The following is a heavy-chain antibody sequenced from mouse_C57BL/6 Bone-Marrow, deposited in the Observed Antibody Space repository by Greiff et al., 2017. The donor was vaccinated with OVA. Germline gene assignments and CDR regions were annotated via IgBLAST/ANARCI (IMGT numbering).Heavy chain of an antibody. J-gene: IGHJ3*01. D-gene: IGHD1-1*01. CDR2: INPSTGGT. Sequence: EVKLQESGPELVKPGASVKISCKASGYSFTGYYMNWVKQSPEKSLEWIGEINPSTGGTTYNQKFKAKATLTVDKSSSTAYMQLKSLTSEDSAVDYCAGSSLFAYWGQGNLVTVSA. CDR3: AGSSLFAY. CDR1: GYSFTGYY. V-gene: IGHV1-42*01.